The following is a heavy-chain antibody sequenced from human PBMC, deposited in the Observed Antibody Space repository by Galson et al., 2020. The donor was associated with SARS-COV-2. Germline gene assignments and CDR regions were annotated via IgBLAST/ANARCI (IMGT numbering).Heavy chain of an antibody. Sequence: GGSLRLSCAASGFTFSSYSMNWVRQAPGKGLEWVSYISSSSSTIYYADSVKGRFTISRDNAKNSLYLQMNSLRAEDTAVYYCARDRRGHYYGSGSYPPYFDYWGQGTLVTVSS. J-gene: IGHJ4*02. CDR3: ARDRRGHYYGSGSYPPYFDY. CDR1: GFTFSSYS. CDR2: ISSSSSTI. D-gene: IGHD3-10*01. V-gene: IGHV3-48*04.